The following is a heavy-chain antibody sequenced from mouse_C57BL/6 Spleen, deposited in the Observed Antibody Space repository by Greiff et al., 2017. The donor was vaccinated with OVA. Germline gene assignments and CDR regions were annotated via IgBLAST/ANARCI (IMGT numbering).Heavy chain of an antibody. Sequence: VQLQQPGTELVKPGASVKLSCKASGYTFTSYWMHWVKQRPGQGLEWIGNINPSNGGTNYNEKFKSKATLTVDKSSSTAYMQLSSLTSEDSAVYYCARGEGYYGSSPAWFAYWGQGTLVTVSA. V-gene: IGHV1-53*01. D-gene: IGHD1-1*01. CDR3: ARGEGYYGSSPAWFAY. CDR1: GYTFTSYW. CDR2: INPSNGGT. J-gene: IGHJ3*01.